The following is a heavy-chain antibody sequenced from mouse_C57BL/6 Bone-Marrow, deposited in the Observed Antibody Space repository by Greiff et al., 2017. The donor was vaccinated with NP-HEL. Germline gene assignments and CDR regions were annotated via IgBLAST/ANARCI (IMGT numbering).Heavy chain of an antibody. CDR1: GYSFTDYN. D-gene: IGHD1-1*01. Sequence: VQLQQSGPELVKPGASVKISCKASGYSFTDYNMNWVKQSNGKSLEWIGVINPNYGTTSYNQKFKGKATLTVDQSSSPPYMQLNSLTSGDSAVYNGAREKYNDSSFVVYLDYWGQGTTLTVSS. CDR3: AREKYNDSSFVVYLDY. J-gene: IGHJ2*01. V-gene: IGHV1-39*01. CDR2: INPNYGTT.